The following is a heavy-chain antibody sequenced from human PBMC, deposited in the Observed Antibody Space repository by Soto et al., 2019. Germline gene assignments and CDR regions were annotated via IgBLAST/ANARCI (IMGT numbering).Heavy chain of an antibody. CDR1: GGSFSGYY. Sequence: QVHLQQWGAGLLKPSEPLSLTCAVYGGSFSGYYWSWIRQPPGKGLEWIGEINHSGSTNYNPSLKSRVSISVGTSNNQFSLNLSSVTAADTAVYYCARGRGDGYNQHWYFDLWGRGTLVTVSS. CDR3: ARGRGDGYNQHWYFDL. V-gene: IGHV4-34*01. J-gene: IGHJ2*01. D-gene: IGHD3-10*01. CDR2: INHSGST.